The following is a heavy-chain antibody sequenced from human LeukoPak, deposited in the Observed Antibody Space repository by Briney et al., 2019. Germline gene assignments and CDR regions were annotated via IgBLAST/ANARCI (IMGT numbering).Heavy chain of an antibody. CDR3: ARGLFRGAFDI. CDR1: GFTFSTYW. V-gene: IGHV3-7*03. D-gene: IGHD3-10*01. CDR2: IKEDGSER. Sequence: PGGSLTLSCAASGFTFSTYWLSWVRQAPGKGLEWVANIKEDGSERYYVDSVKGRFTISRDNAKNSLYLQMNSLRAEDTAVYYCARGLFRGAFDIWGQGTMVTVSS. J-gene: IGHJ3*02.